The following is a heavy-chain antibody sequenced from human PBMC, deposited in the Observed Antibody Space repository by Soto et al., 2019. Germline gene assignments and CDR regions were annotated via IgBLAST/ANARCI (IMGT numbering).Heavy chain of an antibody. CDR3: ATDLSLPGIGHY. D-gene: IGHD6-13*01. J-gene: IGHJ4*02. Sequence: QVQLVQSGAEVKKPGASVKVSCKVSGYTLTELSMHWVRQAPGEGLAWMGGLDHEDGETIYAQKFQGRVTMTEDTSTNTAYMELSSLRSEDTALYYCATDLSLPGIGHYWGQGTLVTVSS. CDR2: LDHEDGET. V-gene: IGHV1-24*01. CDR1: GYTLTELS.